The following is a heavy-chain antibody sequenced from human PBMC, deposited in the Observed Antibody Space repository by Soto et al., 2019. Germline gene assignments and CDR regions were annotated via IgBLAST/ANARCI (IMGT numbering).Heavy chain of an antibody. CDR1: GYTFTSYG. D-gene: IGHD2-2*01. Sequence: AASVKVSCKASGYTFTSYGISWVRQAPGQGLEWMGWISAYNGNTNYAQKLQGRVTMTTDTSTSTAYMELRSLRSDDTAVYYCARVDIVVVPAATNWFDPWGQGTLVTVSS. CDR2: ISAYNGNT. J-gene: IGHJ5*02. CDR3: ARVDIVVVPAATNWFDP. V-gene: IGHV1-18*04.